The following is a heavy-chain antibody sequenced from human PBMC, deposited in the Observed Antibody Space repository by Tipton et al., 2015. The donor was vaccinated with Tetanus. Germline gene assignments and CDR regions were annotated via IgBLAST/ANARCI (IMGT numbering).Heavy chain of an antibody. Sequence: EVQLVQSGAELKKPGESLKISCKGFEYSFPDYWIAWVRQMPGKGLEWMGIIHPDDSETRYSPSFQGQVSISVDKSIDTAYLQWSSLKASDTAMYYCARQLEERSGPGYYFDYWGQGTLVTVSS. CDR2: IHPDDSET. CDR3: ARQLEERSGPGYYFDY. D-gene: IGHD5-24*01. V-gene: IGHV5-51*01. J-gene: IGHJ4*02. CDR1: EYSFPDYW.